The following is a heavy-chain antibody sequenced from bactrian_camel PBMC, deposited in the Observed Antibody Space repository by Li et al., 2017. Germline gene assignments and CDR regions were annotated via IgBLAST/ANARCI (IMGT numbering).Heavy chain of an antibody. CDR2: IDTDGST. V-gene: IGHV3S67*01. J-gene: IGHJ4*01. CDR1: GYTYNRYC. Sequence: VQLVESGGGSVKAGEALTLTCVASGYTYNRYCMGWFRLAPGKEREGVAIIDTDGSTFYADSVAGRFTISQDNSKSTLSLQMNSLKPEDTAMYYCRSDRWRVGSASSRVDLWGQGTQVTVS. D-gene: IGHD1*01. CDR3: RSDRWRVGSASSRVDL.